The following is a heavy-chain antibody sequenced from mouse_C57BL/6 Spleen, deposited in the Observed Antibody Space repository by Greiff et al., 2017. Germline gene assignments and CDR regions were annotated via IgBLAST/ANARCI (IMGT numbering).Heavy chain of an antibody. CDR3: ARADGEYAMDY. V-gene: IGHV1-59*01. D-gene: IGHD2-13*01. CDR1: GYTFTSYW. J-gene: IGHJ4*01. CDR2: IDPSDSYT. Sequence: QVQLQQPGAELVRPGTSVTLSCKASGYTFTSYWMHWVKQRPGQGLEWIGVIDPSDSYTNYNQKFKGKATLTVDTSSSTAYMQLSSLTSEDSAIYYCARADGEYAMDYWGQGTSVTVSS.